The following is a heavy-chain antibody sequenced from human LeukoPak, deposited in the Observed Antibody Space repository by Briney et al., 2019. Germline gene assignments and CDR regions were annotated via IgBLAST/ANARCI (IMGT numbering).Heavy chain of an antibody. Sequence: SETLSLTCTVSGGSISSSSYYWGWIRQPPGKGLEWVGSIYYSGSTYYHPSLKSRATLYVDTSKNQFSLKPISVTAADTAVYYCARPPDSGGETFFDYWGQGTLVTVSS. D-gene: IGHD1-14*01. CDR3: ARPPDSGGETFFDY. CDR2: IYYSGST. J-gene: IGHJ4*02. CDR1: GGSISSSSYY. V-gene: IGHV4-39*01.